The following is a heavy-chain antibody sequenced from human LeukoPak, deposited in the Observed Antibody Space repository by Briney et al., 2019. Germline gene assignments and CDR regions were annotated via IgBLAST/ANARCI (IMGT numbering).Heavy chain of an antibody. D-gene: IGHD6-19*01. V-gene: IGHV3-23*01. Sequence: PGGSLRLSCAASGFTFSSYAMSWVRQAPGKGLEWVSAISGSGGSTYYAGSVKGRFTISRDNSKNTLYLQMNSLRAEDTAVYYCAKFSSSGWSRSTNKWGQGTLVTVSS. J-gene: IGHJ4*02. CDR1: GFTFSSYA. CDR3: AKFSSSGWSRSTNK. CDR2: ISGSGGST.